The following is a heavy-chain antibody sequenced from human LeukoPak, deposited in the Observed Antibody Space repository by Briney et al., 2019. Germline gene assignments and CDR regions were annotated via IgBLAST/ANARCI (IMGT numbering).Heavy chain of an antibody. D-gene: IGHD3-10*01. CDR3: ARRSSGSYFY. V-gene: IGHV4-39*01. CDR1: GGSISSSSYY. Sequence: SETLSLTCTVSGGSISSSSYYWGWIRQPPGTWLEWIGSIYYSGCTYYNPSLKSRVTISVDTSKSQFSLKLSSVTAADTAVYYCARRSSGSYFYWGQGTLVTVSS. J-gene: IGHJ4*02. CDR2: IYYSGCT.